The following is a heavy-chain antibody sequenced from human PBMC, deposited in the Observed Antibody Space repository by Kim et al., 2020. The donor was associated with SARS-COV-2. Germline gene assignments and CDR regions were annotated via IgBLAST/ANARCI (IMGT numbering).Heavy chain of an antibody. V-gene: IGHV3-21*01. CDR1: GFTFSSYS. D-gene: IGHD2-8*01. Sequence: GGSLRLSCAASGFTFSSYSMNWVRQAPGKGLEWVSSISSSSSYIYYADSVKGRFTISRDNAKNSLYLQMNSLRAEDTAVYYCARASKVYADPPYYYGMDVWGQGTTVTVSS. CDR3: ARASKVYADPPYYYGMDV. CDR2: ISSSSSYI. J-gene: IGHJ6*02.